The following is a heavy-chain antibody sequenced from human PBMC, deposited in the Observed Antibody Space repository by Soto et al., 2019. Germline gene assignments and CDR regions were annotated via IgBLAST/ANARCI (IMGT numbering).Heavy chain of an antibody. D-gene: IGHD3-9*01. J-gene: IGHJ4*02. CDR2: VYYSGST. Sequence: QLQLQESGPGLVKPSETLSLTCTVSGGSISSSSYYWGWIRQPPGKGLEGIGSVYYSGSTYYNPSLKSRVTISVDTSKSRFSLKLSSVTAAATAVYYCASFWLGLERNGGDYWGQGTLVTVSS. CDR3: ASFWLGLERNGGDY. CDR1: GGSISSSSYY. V-gene: IGHV4-39*01.